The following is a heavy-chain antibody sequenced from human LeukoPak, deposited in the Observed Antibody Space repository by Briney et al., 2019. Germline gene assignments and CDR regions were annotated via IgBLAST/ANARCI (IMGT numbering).Heavy chain of an antibody. J-gene: IGHJ4*02. CDR3: ARGVVVPAASFDY. CDR2: MNPNSGNT. V-gene: IGHV1-8*02. CDR1: GYTFTGYY. Sequence: ASVKVSCKASGYTFTGYYMHWVRQATGQGLEWMGWMNPNSGNTGYAQKFQGRVTMTRNTSISTAYMELSSLRSEDTAVYYCARGVVVPAASFDYWGQGTLVTVSS. D-gene: IGHD2-2*01.